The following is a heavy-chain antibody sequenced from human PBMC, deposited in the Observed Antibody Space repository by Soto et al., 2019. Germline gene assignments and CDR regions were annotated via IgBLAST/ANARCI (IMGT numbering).Heavy chain of an antibody. V-gene: IGHV1-69*13. J-gene: IGHJ6*02. CDR1: GGTFSSYA. CDR3: AIPPAGIAAAGYYYGMDV. CDR2: IIPIFGTA. Sequence: SVKVSCKASGGTFSSYAISWVRQAPGQGLEWMGGIIPIFGTANYAQKFQGRVTITADESTSTAYMELSSLRSEDTAVYYCAIPPAGIAAAGYYYGMDVWGQGTTVTV. D-gene: IGHD6-13*01.